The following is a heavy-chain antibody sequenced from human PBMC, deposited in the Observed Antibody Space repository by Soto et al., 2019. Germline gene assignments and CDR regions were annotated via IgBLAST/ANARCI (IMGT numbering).Heavy chain of an antibody. CDR3: ARADGVAYGDYGYYFDY. CDR1: GFTVSSNY. J-gene: IGHJ4*02. V-gene: IGHV3-53*02. CDR2: IYSGGST. D-gene: IGHD4-17*01. Sequence: EVQLVETGGGLIQPGGSLRLSCAASGFTVSSNYMSWVRQAPGKGLEWVSVIYSGGSTYYADSVKGRFTISRDNSKNTLYLQMNSLRAEDTAVYYCARADGVAYGDYGYYFDYWGQGTLVIVSS.